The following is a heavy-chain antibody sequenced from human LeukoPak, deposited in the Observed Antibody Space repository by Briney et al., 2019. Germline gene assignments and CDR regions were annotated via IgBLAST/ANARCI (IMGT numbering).Heavy chain of an antibody. CDR2: ISAYNGNT. V-gene: IGHV1-18*04. D-gene: IGHD6-25*01. CDR3: ARSQRRSAFDY. J-gene: IGHJ4*02. Sequence: ASVKVSCKASGYTFTGYYMHWVRQAPGQGLEWMGWISAYNGNTNYAQKLQGRVTMTTDTSTSTAYMELRSLRSDDTAVYYCARSQRRSAFDYWGQGTLVTVSS. CDR1: GYTFTGYY.